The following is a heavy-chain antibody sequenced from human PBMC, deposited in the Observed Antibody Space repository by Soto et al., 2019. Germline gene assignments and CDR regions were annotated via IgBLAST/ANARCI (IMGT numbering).Heavy chain of an antibody. D-gene: IGHD5-18*01. CDR3: LMVTYSGLDV. V-gene: IGHV4-34*01. CDR2: INNRGNT. Sequence: ETLSLTCALSGSSFTTYYWTWIRQPPGKGLDWIGEINNRGNTNYNPSLKSRVTISLDTSKTQFSLKLTSVTAADTAVYYCLMVTYSGLDVWGQGTTVTVSS. CDR1: GSSFTTYY. J-gene: IGHJ6*02.